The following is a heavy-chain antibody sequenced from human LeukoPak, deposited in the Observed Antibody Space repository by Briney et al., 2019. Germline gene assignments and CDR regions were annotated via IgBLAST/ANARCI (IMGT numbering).Heavy chain of an antibody. CDR1: VGSFSGYY. J-gene: IGHJ4*02. CDR3: ARGQGTVTTH. D-gene: IGHD4-17*01. Sequence: SETLSLTCAVSVGSFSGYYWTWIRKPPGKGLEWIGEINHSGSANYNPSLKSRVTISLDTSKNQFSLKLSSVTAADTAVYYCARGQGTVTTHWGQGTLVTVSS. CDR2: INHSGSA. V-gene: IGHV4-34*01.